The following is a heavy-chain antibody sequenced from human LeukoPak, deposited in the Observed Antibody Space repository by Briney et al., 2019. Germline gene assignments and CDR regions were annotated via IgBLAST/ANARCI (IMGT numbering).Heavy chain of an antibody. CDR3: ARDEYNWNVDAFDI. CDR2: IKEDGSEK. V-gene: IGHV3-7*01. J-gene: IGHJ3*02. D-gene: IGHD1-20*01. CDR1: GFTFSSYG. Sequence: GRSLRLSCAASGFTFSSYGMHWVRQAPGKGLEWVANIKEDGSEKYYVDSVKGRFTISRDNAKNSLYLQMNSLRAEDTAVYYCARDEYNWNVDAFDIWGQGTVVTVSS.